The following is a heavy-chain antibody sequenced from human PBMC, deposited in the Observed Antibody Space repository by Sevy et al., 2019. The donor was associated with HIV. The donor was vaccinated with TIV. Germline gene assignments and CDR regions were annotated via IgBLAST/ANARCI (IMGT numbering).Heavy chain of an antibody. Sequence: ASVKVSCKASGYTFTSRDINWVRQATGQGLEWMGWMNPNSGNTGYAQKFQNRVTITRNTSIRTAYMELSSLGPEDTAVYYCARDSDYGGNGAYDIWGQGTMVTVSS. J-gene: IGHJ3*02. CDR2: MNPNSGNT. V-gene: IGHV1-8*03. CDR3: ARDSDYGGNGAYDI. D-gene: IGHD4-17*01. CDR1: GYTFTSRD.